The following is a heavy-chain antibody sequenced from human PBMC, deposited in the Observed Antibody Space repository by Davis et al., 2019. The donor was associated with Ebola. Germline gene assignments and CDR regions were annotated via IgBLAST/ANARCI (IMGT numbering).Heavy chain of an antibody. CDR1: GFTFSSYS. CDR3: ARDAASIAARPDYFDY. J-gene: IGHJ4*02. CDR2: IWYDGSNK. Sequence: GGSLRLSCAASGFTFSSYSMNWVRQAPGKGLEWVAVIWYDGSNKYYADSVKGRFTISRDNSKNTLYLQMNSLRDEDTAVYYCARDAASIAARPDYFDYWGQGTLVTVSS. D-gene: IGHD6-6*01. V-gene: IGHV3-33*08.